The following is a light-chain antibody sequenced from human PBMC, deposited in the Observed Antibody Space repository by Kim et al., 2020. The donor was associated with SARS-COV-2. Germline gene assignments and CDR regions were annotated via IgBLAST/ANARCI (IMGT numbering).Light chain of an antibody. CDR3: QQYNNWPYT. CDR1: QSVSSN. V-gene: IGKV3-15*01. CDR2: GAS. J-gene: IGKJ2*01. Sequence: SGSPGERATLSCRASQSVSSNLAWYQQKAGQAPRLLIYGASTRATGIPSRFSGSGSGTEFTLTISSLQSEDFAVYSCQQYNNWPYTFGQGTKLEI.